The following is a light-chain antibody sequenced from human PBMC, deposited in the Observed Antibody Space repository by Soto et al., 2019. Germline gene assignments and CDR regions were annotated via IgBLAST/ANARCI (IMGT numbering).Light chain of an antibody. J-gene: IGKJ4*01. CDR2: DAS. CDR3: QQRSNWPPLT. V-gene: IGKV3-11*01. CDR1: QSVSSY. Sequence: EIVLTQSPVTLSLSPGERATLSCRASQSVSSYLAWYQQKPGQAPRLLIYDASNRVTGIPARFSGSGSGTDFTLTISSLEPEDFAVYYCQQRSNWPPLTFGGGTKVEMK.